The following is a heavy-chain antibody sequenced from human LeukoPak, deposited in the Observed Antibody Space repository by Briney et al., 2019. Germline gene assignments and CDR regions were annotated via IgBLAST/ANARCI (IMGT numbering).Heavy chain of an antibody. V-gene: IGHV3-23*01. J-gene: IGHJ5*02. CDR1: GFTFSSYA. Sequence: PGGSLRLSCAASGFTFSSYAMSWVRQAPGKGQEWVSGISGSGGSTDYADSVKGRFTISRDNSKNTLYLQMTSLRAEDTAVYYCAKDADISGYYYPLNWFDPWGQGTLVTVSS. CDR2: ISGSGGST. CDR3: AKDADISGYYYPLNWFDP. D-gene: IGHD3-22*01.